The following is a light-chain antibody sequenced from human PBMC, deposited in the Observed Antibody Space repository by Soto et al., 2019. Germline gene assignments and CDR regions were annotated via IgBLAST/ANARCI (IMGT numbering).Light chain of an antibody. Sequence: DIVMSQSPLSLPVTPGEPASISCRSSQSLLHSNGYNYLDWYLQKPGQSPQLLIYLGSNRASGVPDRFSESGSGTDFPLKISRVEAEDVGVYYCIQALQTPPTFGQGPKVEIK. V-gene: IGKV2-28*01. CDR3: IQALQTPPT. CDR1: QSLLHSNGYNY. CDR2: LGS. J-gene: IGKJ1*01.